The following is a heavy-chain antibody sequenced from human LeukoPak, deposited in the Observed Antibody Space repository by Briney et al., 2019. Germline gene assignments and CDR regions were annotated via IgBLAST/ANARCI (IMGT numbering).Heavy chain of an antibody. Sequence: ASVKVSCKVSGYTLTKLSIHWVRQAPGKGLEWMGGFHPEDGETIFAQKFQGRLTMTEDTSTDTAYMELISLRSEDAAVYYCATQGGFRSFDLWGRGTLVTVSS. V-gene: IGHV1-24*01. CDR1: GYTLTKLS. CDR2: FHPEDGET. J-gene: IGHJ2*01. CDR3: ATQGGFRSFDL.